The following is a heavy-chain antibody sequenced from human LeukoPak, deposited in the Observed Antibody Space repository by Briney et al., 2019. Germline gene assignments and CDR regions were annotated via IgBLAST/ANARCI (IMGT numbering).Heavy chain of an antibody. D-gene: IGHD3-22*01. J-gene: IGHJ5*02. CDR1: WLHKKFL. CDR2: IFYTGST. Sequence: PSETLSLICCLWWLHKKFLLWLCMAQPPGRGLEWMGHIFYTGSTNYNPSLKCRVNMSEDTFQNQVTLKLSAVTAADPAIYCCARDRGSDSSGYYGWFDPWGQGTLVTVSS. V-gene: IGHV4-59*01. CDR3: ARDRGSDSSGYYGWFDP.